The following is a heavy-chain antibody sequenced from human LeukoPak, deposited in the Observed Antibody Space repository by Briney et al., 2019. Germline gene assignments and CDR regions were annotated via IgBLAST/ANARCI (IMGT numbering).Heavy chain of an antibody. D-gene: IGHD3-16*01. V-gene: IGHV4-31*03. CDR2: ISDSGSP. CDR1: GGSISSGGYY. J-gene: IGHJ4*02. CDR3: ARDWGGLDY. Sequence: SETLSLTCTVSGGSISSGGYYWAWIRQHPGKGLEWIGYISDSGSPYYNPSLKSRVTTSADTSKNQFSLKLTSVTAADTAVYYCARDWGGLDYWGQGTLVTVSS.